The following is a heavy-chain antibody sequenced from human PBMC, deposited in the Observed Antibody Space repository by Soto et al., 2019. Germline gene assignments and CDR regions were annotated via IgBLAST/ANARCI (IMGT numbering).Heavy chain of an antibody. CDR3: AREGKAAAGRRWFDP. V-gene: IGHV3-33*01. Sequence: QVQLVESGGGVVQPGRSLRLSCAASGFTFSSYGMHWVRQAPGKGLEWVAVIWYDGSNKYYADSVKGRFTISRDNSKNTLYLPMNSLRAEDTAVYYCAREGKAAAGRRWFDPWGQGTLVTVSS. CDR2: IWYDGSNK. CDR1: GFTFSSYG. D-gene: IGHD6-13*01. J-gene: IGHJ5*02.